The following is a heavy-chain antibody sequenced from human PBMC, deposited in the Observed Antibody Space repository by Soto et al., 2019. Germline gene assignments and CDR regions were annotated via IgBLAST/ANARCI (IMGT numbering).Heavy chain of an antibody. D-gene: IGHD1-1*01. Sequence: QVQLVQSGAEVKKPGSSVKVSCKASGDTFSSYAINWVRQAPGHGLEWMGGIIPIFGTANYAQKFQGRVTITADESTSTAYMELRSLRSDDTALYYCARLLSPWNDGTYALNIWGQGTMVNVFS. CDR3: ARLLSPWNDGTYALNI. CDR1: GDTFSSYA. J-gene: IGHJ3*02. CDR2: IIPIFGTA. V-gene: IGHV1-69*01.